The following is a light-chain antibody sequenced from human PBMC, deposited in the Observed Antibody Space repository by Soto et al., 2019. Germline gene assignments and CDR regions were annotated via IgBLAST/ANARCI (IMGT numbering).Light chain of an antibody. J-gene: IGKJ5*01. V-gene: IGKV3D-11*02. CDR1: QSVRSSY. CDR2: DAS. CDR3: QQRSNWPIT. Sequence: EILLTQSPATLSLSPGERATLSCGGSQSVRSSYLAWYQQKPGQAPRLLIYDASNRAKGIPARFSGSGPGTDFTLTISSLEPEDFAVYYCQQRSNWPITFGQGTRLEI.